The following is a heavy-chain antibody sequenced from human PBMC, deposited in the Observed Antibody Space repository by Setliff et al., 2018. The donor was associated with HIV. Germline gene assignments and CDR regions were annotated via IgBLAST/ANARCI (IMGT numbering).Heavy chain of an antibody. CDR2: IYQSGSI. D-gene: IGHD6-19*01. J-gene: IGHJ5*02. CDR1: GYSINSGFS. V-gene: IGHV4-38-2*01. Sequence: SETLSLTCAASGYSINSGFSRAWIRQPPGQGPQWIGSIYQSGSIYYNPSLQSRVTISVDSSKNQFSPSLFSVTAADTAVYYCARPRRVRSRAWYWFDIWGQGTLVTVSS. CDR3: ARPRRVRSRAWYWFDI.